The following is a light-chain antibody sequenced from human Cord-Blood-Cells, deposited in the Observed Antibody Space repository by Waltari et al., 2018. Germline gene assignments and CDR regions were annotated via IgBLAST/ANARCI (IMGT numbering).Light chain of an antibody. CDR1: NIGSKS. CDR2: DDS. CDR3: QVWDSSSDHPV. J-gene: IGLJ3*02. V-gene: IGLV3-21*02. Sequence: SYVLTQPPSVSVAPGQTARITCGGNNIGSKSVHWYQQKPGQAPVLVVYDDSDRPSGIAERFCGSNAGNTATLTSSRVEAGDEADYYCQVWDSSSDHPVFGGGTKLTVL.